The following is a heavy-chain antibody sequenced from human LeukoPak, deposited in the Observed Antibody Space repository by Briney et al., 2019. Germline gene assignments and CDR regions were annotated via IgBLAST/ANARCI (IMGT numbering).Heavy chain of an antibody. V-gene: IGHV1-2*02. D-gene: IGHD5-18*01. J-gene: IGHJ4*02. CDR1: GYTFTGNY. CDR3: ARDTAMVRFDY. CDR2: IYPNTGGT. Sequence: ASVTVSCKASGYTFTGNYIHWVRQAPGQGLEWMGWIYPNTGGTNYAQKFQGRVTMTRDTSISTAYMELSRLTSDDTAVYYCARDTAMVRFDYWGQGTLLTVSS.